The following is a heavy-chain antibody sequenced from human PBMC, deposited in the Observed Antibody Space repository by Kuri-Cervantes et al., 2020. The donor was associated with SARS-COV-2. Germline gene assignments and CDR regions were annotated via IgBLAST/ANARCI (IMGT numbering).Heavy chain of an antibody. CDR1: GYSISSGYY. D-gene: IGHD6-13*01. CDR3: ARRAAAAGINY. J-gene: IGHJ4*02. V-gene: IGHV4-38-2*01. Sequence: SETLSLTCAVSGYSISSGYYWGWIRQPPGKGLEWIGSIYHSGSTYYNPSLKSRVTISVDTSKNQFSLKLSSVTAADTAVYYCARRAAAAGINYWGQGTLVTVSS. CDR2: IYHSGST.